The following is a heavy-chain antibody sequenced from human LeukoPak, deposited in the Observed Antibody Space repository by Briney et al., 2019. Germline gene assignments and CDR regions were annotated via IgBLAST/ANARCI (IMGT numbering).Heavy chain of an antibody. Sequence: SGGSLRLSCAASGFTVSSNYMSWVRQAPGKGLVWVSRIDGDGSSTNYADSVKGRFTISRDNAKNTLYLQMNSLRAEDTAVYYCARGYSGYFYYWGQGTLVTVSS. D-gene: IGHD5-12*01. CDR1: GFTVSSNY. V-gene: IGHV3-74*01. CDR3: ARGYSGYFYY. CDR2: IDGDGSST. J-gene: IGHJ4*02.